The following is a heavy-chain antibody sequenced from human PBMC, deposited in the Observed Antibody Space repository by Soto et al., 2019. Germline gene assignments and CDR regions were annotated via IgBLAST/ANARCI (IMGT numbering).Heavy chain of an antibody. Sequence: LSLTCAASGFTVRRNYMSWVRQAPEKGLESVSAIYSGGNTYYADSVKGRFTISRLKSKNTLYRQMNSLRSEDTAVYCCVRDFSQDDIWTGAYDDDGMDDWGQGTTVTVSS. CDR1: GFTVRRNY. D-gene: IGHD3-9*01. J-gene: IGHJ6*02. CDR3: VRDFSQDDIWTGAYDDDGMDD. CDR2: IYSGGNT. V-gene: IGHV3-66*01.